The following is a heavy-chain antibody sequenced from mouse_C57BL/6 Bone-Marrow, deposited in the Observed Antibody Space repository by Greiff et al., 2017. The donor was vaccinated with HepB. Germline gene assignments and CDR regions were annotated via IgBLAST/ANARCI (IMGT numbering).Heavy chain of an antibody. V-gene: IGHV1-85*01. J-gene: IGHJ2*01. D-gene: IGHD1-1*01. Sequence: QVQLQQSGPELVKPGASVKLSCKASGYTFTSYDINWVQQRPGQGLEWIGWIYPRDGSTTYNEKFKGKATLTVDTSSSTAYMELHSLTSEDSAVYFCARSMDDGSPRFDYWGQGTTLTVSS. CDR3: ARSMDDGSPRFDY. CDR2: IYPRDGST. CDR1: GYTFTSYD.